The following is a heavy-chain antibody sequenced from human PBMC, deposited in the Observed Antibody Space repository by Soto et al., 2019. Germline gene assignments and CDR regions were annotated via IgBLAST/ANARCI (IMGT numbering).Heavy chain of an antibody. V-gene: IGHV5-51*01. CDR1: GYSFTSYW. Sequence: PGESLKISCKGSGYSFTSYWIGWVRQMPGKGLEWMGIIYPGDSDTRYSPSFQGQVTISADKSISTAYLQWSSLKASDTAMYYCTRVPSGYCSGGSCYHPGYYYYGMDVWGQGTTVTSP. CDR2: IYPGDSDT. D-gene: IGHD2-15*01. J-gene: IGHJ6*02. CDR3: TRVPSGYCSGGSCYHPGYYYYGMDV.